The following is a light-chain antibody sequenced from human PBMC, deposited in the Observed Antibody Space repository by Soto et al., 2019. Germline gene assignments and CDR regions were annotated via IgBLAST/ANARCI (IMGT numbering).Light chain of an antibody. CDR3: QRYGSSPLT. V-gene: IGKV3-20*01. J-gene: IGKJ4*01. Sequence: EIVLTQSPGTLSLSPGERATLSCRASQSVSSSYLAWYQQKPGQAPRLLIYGASSRATGIPDRFSGSGSGTAFTLTISRLEPEDFAVYYCQRYGSSPLTFGGGTKVEL. CDR2: GAS. CDR1: QSVSSSY.